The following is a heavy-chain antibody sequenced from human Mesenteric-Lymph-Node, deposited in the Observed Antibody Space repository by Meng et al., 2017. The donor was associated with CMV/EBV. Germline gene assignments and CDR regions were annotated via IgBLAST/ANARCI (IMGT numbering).Heavy chain of an antibody. V-gene: IGHV6-1*01. J-gene: IGHJ6*02. D-gene: IGHD3-10*01. CDR1: GDRVSSTSAA. CDR2: TYYKSKWYD. Sequence: SQTLSLTCVISGDRVSSTSAAWNWIRQSPSRGLEWLGRTYYKSKWYDDYAVSVKSRITINPDTSKNQFSLQLKAVTPEDTAVYYCAREGITLVRGVVLHYYGMDVWGQGTTVTVSS. CDR3: AREGITLVRGVVLHYYGMDV.